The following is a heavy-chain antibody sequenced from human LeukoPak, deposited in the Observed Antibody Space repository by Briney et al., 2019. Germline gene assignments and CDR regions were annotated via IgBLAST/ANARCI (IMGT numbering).Heavy chain of an antibody. Sequence: SETLSLTCTVSGASISSYYWRWIRQPPGEGLEWIGYIYYSGSTNYNTSLKSRVTISVDTSKNQFSLKLSSVTAADTAVYYCARSRYCSGGSCYFDYWGQGTLVTVSS. J-gene: IGHJ4*02. V-gene: IGHV4-59*01. CDR2: IYYSGST. CDR1: GASISSYY. D-gene: IGHD2-15*01. CDR3: ARSRYCSGGSCYFDY.